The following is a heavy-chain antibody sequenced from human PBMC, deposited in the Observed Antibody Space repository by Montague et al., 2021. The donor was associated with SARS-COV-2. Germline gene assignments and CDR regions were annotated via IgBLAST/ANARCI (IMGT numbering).Heavy chain of an antibody. CDR3: VKDKIGVF. J-gene: IGHJ4*02. Sequence: SLRLSCAASGFTFGNFAMTWVRQTPGKGLEWVSSISDSGDSTWSPDSVKGRFTISRDNSKNILYLQMCSLRVDDTAIYYCVKDKIGVFWGQGTLVTVSS. CDR2: ISDSGDST. CDR1: GFTFGNFA. V-gene: IGHV3-23*01. D-gene: IGHD3-16*01.